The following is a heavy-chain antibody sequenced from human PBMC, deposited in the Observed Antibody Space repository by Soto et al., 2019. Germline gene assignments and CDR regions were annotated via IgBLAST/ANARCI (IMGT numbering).Heavy chain of an antibody. Sequence: WGSLLLSCAASGFTFSSYWMTWVRQAPGKGLEWVANIKKDGSEQYYVDSVKGRFTVSRDNAKNSVDLQMNSLRPEDTAVYYCASGNYYNGMDVWGQGTTVTVSS. V-gene: IGHV3-7*01. CDR1: GFTFSSYW. D-gene: IGHD3-10*01. CDR2: IKKDGSEQ. CDR3: ASGNYYNGMDV. J-gene: IGHJ6*02.